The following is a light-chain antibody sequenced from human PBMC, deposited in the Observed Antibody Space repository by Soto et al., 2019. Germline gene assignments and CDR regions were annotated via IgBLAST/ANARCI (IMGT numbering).Light chain of an antibody. CDR3: QQYGSLLGT. CDR1: QSLNSGS. Sequence: EIVLTQSPGTLSLSPGVRATLSCRASQSLNSGSLAWYQQKPGQTPRLLIYVASTKAPGIPDRFSGSGSGTDFTYTISRMEPEDFAVYYCQQYGSLLGTLGRGTKVEV. V-gene: IGKV3-20*01. J-gene: IGKJ1*01. CDR2: VAS.